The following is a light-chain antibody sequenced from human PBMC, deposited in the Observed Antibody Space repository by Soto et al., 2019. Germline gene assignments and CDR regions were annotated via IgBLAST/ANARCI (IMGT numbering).Light chain of an antibody. CDR1: QSISSY. J-gene: IGKJ3*01. CDR3: QQSYSTPLFT. V-gene: IGKV1-39*01. Sequence: DIQMTQSPSSLSASVGARVTITCRASQSISSYLNWYQQKPGKAPKLLIYAASSLQSGVPSRFSGSGYGTDFTLTISSLQPEDFATYYCQQSYSTPLFTFGPGTKVDIK. CDR2: AAS.